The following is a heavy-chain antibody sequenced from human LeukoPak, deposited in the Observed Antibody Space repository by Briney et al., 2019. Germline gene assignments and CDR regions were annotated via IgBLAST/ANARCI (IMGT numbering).Heavy chain of an antibody. CDR1: GYSFTSYW. CDR3: ARHRRYCSGGSCTINWFDP. D-gene: IGHD2-15*01. Sequence: NRGESLKISCKGSGYSFTSYWIGWVRQMPGKGLEWMGIIYPGDSDTRYSPSFQGQVTISADKSISTAYLQWSSLKASDTAMYYCARHRRYCSGGSCTINWFDPWGQGTLVTVSS. J-gene: IGHJ5*02. V-gene: IGHV5-51*01. CDR2: IYPGDSDT.